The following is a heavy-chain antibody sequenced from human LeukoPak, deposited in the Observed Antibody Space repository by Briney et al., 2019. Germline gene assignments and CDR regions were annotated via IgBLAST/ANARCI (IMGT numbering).Heavy chain of an antibody. D-gene: IGHD6-13*01. CDR1: GFTFSSYS. CDR3: ARDSNIAAAGPNWFDP. V-gene: IGHV3-21*01. CDR2: ISSSSSYI. Sequence: PGGSLRLSCAASGFTFSSYSMNWVRQAPGKGLEWVSSISSSSSYIYYADSVKGRFTISRDNAKNSLYLQMNSLRAEDTAVYYCARDSNIAAAGPNWFDPWGQGTLVTVSS. J-gene: IGHJ5*02.